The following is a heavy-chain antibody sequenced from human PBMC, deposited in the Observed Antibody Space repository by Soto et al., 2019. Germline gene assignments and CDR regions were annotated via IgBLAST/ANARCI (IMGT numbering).Heavy chain of an antibody. V-gene: IGHV4-4*07. CDR2: IHSSGST. Sequence: SETLSLTCTVSGASMNSYHWSWIRQPAGRGLEWIGHIHSSGSTNYNPSLKSRVTMSVDTSKNQFSLRLMSLTAADTAVYYCARDQGVAAAGITWFDPWGQGSLVTVSS. CDR3: ARDQGVAAAGITWFDP. D-gene: IGHD6-13*01. CDR1: GASMNSYH. J-gene: IGHJ5*02.